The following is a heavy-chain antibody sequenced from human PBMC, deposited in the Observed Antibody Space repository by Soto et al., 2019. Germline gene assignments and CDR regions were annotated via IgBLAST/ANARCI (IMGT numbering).Heavy chain of an antibody. CDR3: VRAPRKSVEYCGGDSFRHHDP. V-gene: IGHV3-7*03. CDR2: IKEDGSER. J-gene: IGHJ5*02. D-gene: IGHD2-21*02. Sequence: GGSLRLSCVVSGFTFGSYWMGWVRQTPGKVLQWVANIKEDGSERYYVGFVKGRCTIARANTEKSLILHLNSRTAEDTAVYYCVRAPRKSVEYCGGDSFRHHDPWGQGTLVTVSS. CDR1: GFTFGSYW.